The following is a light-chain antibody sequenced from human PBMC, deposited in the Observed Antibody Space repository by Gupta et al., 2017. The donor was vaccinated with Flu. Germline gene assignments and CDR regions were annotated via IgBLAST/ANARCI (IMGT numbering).Light chain of an antibody. J-gene: IGKJ4*01. CDR3: QQGDNTPLT. CDR2: AAS. V-gene: IGKV1-39*01. Sequence: DIQMTQSPSSLSPSIGDRVTITCRASQSISAFVNWYQQKPGKAPKLLIYAASNLQSGVPSRFSGSGSGTDFSLTITNLQPEDFATYYCQQGDNTPLTFGGGTKVEI. CDR1: QSISAF.